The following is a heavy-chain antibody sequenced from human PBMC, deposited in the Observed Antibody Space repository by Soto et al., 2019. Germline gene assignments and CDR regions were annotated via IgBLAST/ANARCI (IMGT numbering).Heavy chain of an antibody. V-gene: IGHV3-21*04. CDR2: ISSSSDST. D-gene: IGHD3-16*02. J-gene: IGHJ4*02. CDR3: AKTWGNYRIDY. CDR1: GFTFSSYS. Sequence: GGSLRLSCAASGFTFSSYSMNWVRQAPGKGMEWVSSISSSSDSTYYADSVKGRFTISRDNSKNSLYLQMNSLRAEDTAVYFCAKTWGNYRIDYWGQGSLVTVSS.